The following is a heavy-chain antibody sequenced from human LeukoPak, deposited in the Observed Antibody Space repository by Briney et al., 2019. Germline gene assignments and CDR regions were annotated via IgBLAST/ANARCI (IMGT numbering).Heavy chain of an antibody. CDR2: IYSGGST. D-gene: IGHD1-26*01. V-gene: IGHV3-53*01. CDR3: ARGKWELLYYYYYYMDV. J-gene: IGHJ6*03. Sequence: GGSLRLSCAASGFTVSSNYMSWVRQAPGKGLEWVSVIYSGGSTYYADSVKGRFTISRDNSKNTLYLQMNGLRAEDTAVYYCARGKWELLYYYYYYMDVWGKGTTVTVSS. CDR1: GFTVSSNY.